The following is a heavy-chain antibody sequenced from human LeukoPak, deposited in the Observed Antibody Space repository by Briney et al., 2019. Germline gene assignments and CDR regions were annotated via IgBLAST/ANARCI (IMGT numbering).Heavy chain of an antibody. CDR2: IWYDGSNK. D-gene: IGHD6-19*01. CDR1: GFTFSSYG. J-gene: IGHJ4*02. V-gene: IGHV3-33*06. Sequence: PGGSLRLSCAASGFTFSSYGMHWVRQAPGKGLEWVAVIWYDGSNKYYADPVKGRFTISRDNSKNTLYLQMNSLRAEDTAVYYCAKDLSGGLVQGYFDYWGQGTLVTVSS. CDR3: AKDLSGGLVQGYFDY.